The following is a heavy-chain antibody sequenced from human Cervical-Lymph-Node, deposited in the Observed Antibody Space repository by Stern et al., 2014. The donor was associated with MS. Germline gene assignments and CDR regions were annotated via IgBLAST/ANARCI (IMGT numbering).Heavy chain of an antibody. CDR1: GFTFSIYS. Sequence: EVQLVESGGGLVKPGGSLRLSCAASGFTFSIYSMNWVRQAPGKGLEWVSSISSSSSHIYYADSVKGRFTTSRDNAKNSLYLQMNSLRAEDTAVYYCANLLDTDMVVYWGQGTLVTVSS. D-gene: IGHD5-18*01. J-gene: IGHJ4*02. CDR3: ANLLDTDMVVY. V-gene: IGHV3-21*01. CDR2: ISSSSSHI.